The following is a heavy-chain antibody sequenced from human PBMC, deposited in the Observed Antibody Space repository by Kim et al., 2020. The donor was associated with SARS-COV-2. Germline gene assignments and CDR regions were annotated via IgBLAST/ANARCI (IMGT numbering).Heavy chain of an antibody. Sequence: GRSLRLSCAASGFTFSASAIHWVRQASGKGLEWVGRIRSKADSYATSYAASVEGRFTISRDESKNTAYLQMNSLKIEDTALYYCARRTPGIVDWGQGTLVTVSS. J-gene: IGHJ4*02. V-gene: IGHV3-73*01. CDR3: ARRTPGIVD. D-gene: IGHD1-26*01. CDR2: IRSKADSYAT. CDR1: GFTFSASA.